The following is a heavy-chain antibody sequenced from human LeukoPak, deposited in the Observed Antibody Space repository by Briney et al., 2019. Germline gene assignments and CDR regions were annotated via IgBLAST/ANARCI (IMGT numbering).Heavy chain of an antibody. V-gene: IGHV4-59*01. J-gene: IGHJ3*02. CDR3: AREYYYDSSGGVVAFDI. CDR1: GGSISSYY. Sequence: SEXLSLTCTVSGGSISSYYWSWIRQPPGKGLEWIGYIYYSGSTNYNPSLRSRVTISVDTSKNQFSLKLSSVTAADTAVYYCAREYYYDSSGGVVAFDIWGQGTMVTVSS. CDR2: IYYSGST. D-gene: IGHD3-22*01.